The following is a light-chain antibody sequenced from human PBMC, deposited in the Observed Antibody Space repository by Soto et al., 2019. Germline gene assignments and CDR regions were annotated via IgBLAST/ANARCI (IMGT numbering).Light chain of an antibody. CDR3: QQRGNWPSLS. CDR2: DAS. Sequence: EIVLTQSPATLSLSPGERATLSCRASQSVSSYLAWYQQKPGQAPRLLIYDASSRATGSPARFSGSGSGTDFTLTISSLEPEDFAVYYCQQRGNWPSLSFGGGTKVEIK. J-gene: IGKJ4*01. CDR1: QSVSSY. V-gene: IGKV3-11*01.